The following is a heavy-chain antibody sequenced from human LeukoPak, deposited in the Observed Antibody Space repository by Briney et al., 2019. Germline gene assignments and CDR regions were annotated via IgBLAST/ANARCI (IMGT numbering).Heavy chain of an antibody. V-gene: IGHV4-34*01. CDR1: GFTFNSYS. J-gene: IGHJ1*01. D-gene: IGHD1-26*01. CDR2: INHSGST. Sequence: GSLRLSCAASGFTFNSYSMNWVRQAPGEGLEWIGEINHSGSTNYNPSLKSRVTISVDTSKNQFSLKLSSVTAADTAVYYCARPRIVGAPGYFQHWGQGTLVTVSS. CDR3: ARPRIVGAPGYFQH.